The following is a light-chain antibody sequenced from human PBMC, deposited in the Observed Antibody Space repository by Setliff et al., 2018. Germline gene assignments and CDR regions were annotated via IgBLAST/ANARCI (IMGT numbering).Light chain of an antibody. CDR1: STDVGTFDL. CDR2: EVS. CDR3: CSYAGGTSPWV. V-gene: IGLV2-23*02. Sequence: QSVLTQPASVSASPGQSITISCTGTSTDVGTFDLVSWYQQHPGKAPKLMIYEVSQRPSGVSNRFSGSKSGNTASLTISGLQAGDEADYYCCSYAGGTSPWVFGGGTKVTVL. J-gene: IGLJ3*02.